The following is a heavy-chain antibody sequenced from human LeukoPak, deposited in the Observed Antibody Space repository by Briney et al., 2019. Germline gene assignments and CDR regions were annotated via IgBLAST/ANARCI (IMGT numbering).Heavy chain of an antibody. Sequence: GGSLRLSCAASGFTFADYAMPWVRQAPGKGLEWVSGISWNSGTRDYAGSVKGRFTSSRDNDKKSLYLQMNSLRVEDTAFYYCAKASSHWYFDLWGRGTLVIVSS. V-gene: IGHV3-9*01. CDR3: AKASSHWYFDL. J-gene: IGHJ2*01. CDR1: GFTFADYA. CDR2: ISWNSGTR.